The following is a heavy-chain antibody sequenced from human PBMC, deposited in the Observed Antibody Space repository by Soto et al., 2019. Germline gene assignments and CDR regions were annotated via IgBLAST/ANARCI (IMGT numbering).Heavy chain of an antibody. D-gene: IGHD6-19*01. J-gene: IGHJ5*02. CDR3: ARGGHSKWLVPGDWLDP. CDR1: GGSISSNGYY. CDR2: SYYTGSL. Sequence: PSETLSLTCTVSGGSISSNGYYWGWIRQPPGKGLEWIGSSYYTGSLYYNPSLKSRVTISVDTSKNQFSLKLSSVTAADTAVYYCARGGHSKWLVPGDWLDPWAQGTLVTVSS. V-gene: IGHV4-39*07.